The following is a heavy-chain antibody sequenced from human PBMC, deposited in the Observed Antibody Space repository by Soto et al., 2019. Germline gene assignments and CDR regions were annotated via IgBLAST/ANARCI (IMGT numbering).Heavy chain of an antibody. CDR1: GYTFTSYG. CDR2: ISAYNGNT. J-gene: IGHJ4*01. D-gene: IGHD3-10*01. V-gene: IGHV1-18*01. CDR3: ARGFVTMVRERFPFRPTDLNYFDY. Sequence: ASVKVSCKASGYTFTSYGISWVRQAPGQGLEWMGWISAYNGNTNYAQKLQGRVTMTTDTSTSTAYMELRSLRSEDTAVYYCARGFVTMVRERFPFRPTDLNYFDYWG.